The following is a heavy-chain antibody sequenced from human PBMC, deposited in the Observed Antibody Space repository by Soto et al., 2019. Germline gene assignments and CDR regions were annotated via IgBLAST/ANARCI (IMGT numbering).Heavy chain of an antibody. V-gene: IGHV2-5*02. Sequence: QITLKESGPTLVKPTQTLTLTCTFSGFSLSTSGVGVGWIRQPPGKALEWLALIYWDDDKRYSPSLKSRLTIPKDTSKNPVVLTMTNMDPVDTATYYGAHRRRGSYFDYWGQGTLVTVSS. CDR1: GFSLSTSGVG. CDR3: AHRRRGSYFDY. J-gene: IGHJ4*02. CDR2: IYWDDDK. D-gene: IGHD3-16*01.